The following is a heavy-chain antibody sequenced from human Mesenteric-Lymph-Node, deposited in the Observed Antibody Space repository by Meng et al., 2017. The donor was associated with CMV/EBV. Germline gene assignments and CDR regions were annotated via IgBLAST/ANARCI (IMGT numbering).Heavy chain of an antibody. CDR3: ARATLVIYYYYGMDV. J-gene: IGHJ6*02. V-gene: IGHV3-66*01. CDR2: IYSSGNT. D-gene: IGHD6-6*01. Sequence: GESLKISCAASGFTVSSNCMNWVRQAPGKGLEWVSVIYSSGNTYYADSVKGRFTISRDNSKNTLYLQMNSLRAEDTAVYYCARATLVIYYYYGMDVWGQGTTVTVS. CDR1: GFTVSSNC.